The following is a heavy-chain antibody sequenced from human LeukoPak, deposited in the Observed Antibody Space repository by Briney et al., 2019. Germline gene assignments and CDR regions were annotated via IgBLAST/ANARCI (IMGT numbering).Heavy chain of an antibody. Sequence: ASVKVSCKASGYTFTGYYMHWVRQAPGQGLEWMGWINPNSGGTNYAQKFQGRVTMTRDTSISTAYMELSRLRSDDTAVYYCARDAGEYCSSTSCFAYFDSWGQGTLVTVSS. V-gene: IGHV1-2*02. J-gene: IGHJ4*02. CDR2: INPNSGGT. CDR3: ARDAGEYCSSTSCFAYFDS. CDR1: GYTFTGYY. D-gene: IGHD2-2*01.